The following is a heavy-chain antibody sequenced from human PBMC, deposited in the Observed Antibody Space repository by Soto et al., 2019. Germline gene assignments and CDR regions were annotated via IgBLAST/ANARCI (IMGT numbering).Heavy chain of an antibody. D-gene: IGHD3-16*01. J-gene: IGHJ6*02. Sequence: QVQLVQSGPEVKTTGTSVKVSCKASGGSFSRRAISWVRQAPGQGLAWMGGIIPVFGRVNYAEKFQDRVTITADESTGTAYMELSSLKSEDTALYYCANSRGGTFLGYHGMDILGQGTTVSVSS. V-gene: IGHV1-69*01. CDR2: IIPVFGRV. CDR3: ANSRGGTFLGYHGMDI. CDR1: GGSFSRRA.